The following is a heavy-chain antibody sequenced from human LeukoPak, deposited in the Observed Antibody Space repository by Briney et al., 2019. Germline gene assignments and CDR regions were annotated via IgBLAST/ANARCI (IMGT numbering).Heavy chain of an antibody. CDR1: GFTFSSYS. CDR3: ARDVDTAMVA. CDR2: ISSSSSYI. V-gene: IGHV3-21*01. Sequence: PGGSLRLSCAASGFTFSSYSMTWVRQAPGKGLEWVSSISSSSSYIYYADSVKGRFTISRDNAKNSLYLQMNSLRAEGTAVYYCARDVDTAMVAWGQGTLVTVSS. J-gene: IGHJ5*02. D-gene: IGHD5-18*01.